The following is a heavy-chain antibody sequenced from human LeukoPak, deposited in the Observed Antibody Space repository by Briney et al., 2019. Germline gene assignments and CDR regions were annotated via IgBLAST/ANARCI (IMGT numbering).Heavy chain of an antibody. CDR2: IYPGDSDT. CDR3: ARQAGIAVAGTAGGY. CDR1: GYSFTSYW. D-gene: IGHD6-19*01. V-gene: IGHV5-51*01. J-gene: IGHJ4*02. Sequence: GESLKISCKGSGYSFTSYWISWVRQMPGKGLEWMGIIYPGDSDTRYSPSFQGQVTISADKSISTAYLQWSSLKASDTAMYYCARQAGIAVAGTAGGYWGQGTLVTVSS.